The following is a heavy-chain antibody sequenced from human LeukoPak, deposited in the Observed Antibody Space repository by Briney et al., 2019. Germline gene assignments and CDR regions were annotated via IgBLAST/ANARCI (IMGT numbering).Heavy chain of an antibody. CDR3: ARGSRYCGSGTCYYFDQ. J-gene: IGHJ4*02. CDR1: GFTLRSYE. CDR2: FRSSSNVR. V-gene: IGHV3-48*03. D-gene: IGHD2-15*01. Sequence: GGPLRLPCAASGFTLRSYEMNGVPKAPGKGREGVSYFRSSSNVRHYGDSVKGRFTISRDNAKNSLSLQMNSLRAEDTAVYFCARGSRYCGSGTCYYFDQWGQGTLVTVSS.